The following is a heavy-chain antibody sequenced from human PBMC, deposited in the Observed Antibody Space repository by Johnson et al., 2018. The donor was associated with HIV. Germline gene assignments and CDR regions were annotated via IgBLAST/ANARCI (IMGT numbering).Heavy chain of an antibody. CDR1: GFTFSNSW. Sequence: QVQLVESGGGLVQPGGSLRLSCVVSGFTFSNSWMIWVRQAPGKGLEWVAVIWYDGSNKYYADSVKGRFTISRDNSKNTLYLQMNSLRVEDTAVYYCAREGEYGGYLDAFDIWGQGTMVTVSS. CDR2: IWYDGSNK. V-gene: IGHV3-33*08. J-gene: IGHJ3*02. CDR3: AREGEYGGYLDAFDI. D-gene: IGHD3-16*02.